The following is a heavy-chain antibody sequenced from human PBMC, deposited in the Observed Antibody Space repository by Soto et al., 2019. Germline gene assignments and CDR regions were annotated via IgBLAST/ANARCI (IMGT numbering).Heavy chain of an antibody. CDR2: IYYSGST. D-gene: IGHD3-3*01. CDR1: GGSISSYY. J-gene: IGHJ6*03. CDR3: ATRAADYDFWSGYYSYYYYMDV. Sequence: SETMSLTCTVSGGSISSYYWSWIRQPPGKGLEWIGYIYYSGSTNYNPSLKSRVTISVDTSKNQFSLKLSSVTAADTAVYYCATRAADYDFWSGYYSYYYYMDVWGKGTTVTVSS. V-gene: IGHV4-59*08.